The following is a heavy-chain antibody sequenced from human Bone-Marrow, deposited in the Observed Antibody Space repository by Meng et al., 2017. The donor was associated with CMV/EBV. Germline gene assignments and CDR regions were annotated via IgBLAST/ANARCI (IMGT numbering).Heavy chain of an antibody. CDR1: GFTFSYCS. D-gene: IGHD1-1*01. Sequence: LRLSYAASGFTFSYCSMNWVRQAPGKGLEWVSSLGISSNYKYYAGSVKGRFTISRDDAKNSLHLQMNSLRAEDTAVYYCARDDNLFDYWGQGTLVTVSS. V-gene: IGHV3-21*01. J-gene: IGHJ4*02. CDR2: LGISSNYK. CDR3: ARDDNLFDY.